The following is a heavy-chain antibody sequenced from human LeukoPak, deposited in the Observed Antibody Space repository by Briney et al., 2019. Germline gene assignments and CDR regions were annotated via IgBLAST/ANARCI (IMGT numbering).Heavy chain of an antibody. J-gene: IGHJ4*02. CDR3: AREVLPFDY. Sequence: GGSLRLSCAASGFTFSSYSMNWVRQAPGKGLEWVSYISSSGSTIYYADSVKGRFTISRDNAKNSLYLQMNSLRAEDTAVYYCAREVLPFDYWGQGTLVTVSS. CDR2: ISSSGSTI. CDR1: GFTFSSYS. V-gene: IGHV3-48*04. D-gene: IGHD1-1*01.